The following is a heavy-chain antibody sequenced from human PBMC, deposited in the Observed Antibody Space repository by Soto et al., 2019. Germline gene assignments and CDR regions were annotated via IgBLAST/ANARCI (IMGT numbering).Heavy chain of an antibody. CDR3: ARVKAQILSSGWYGGDDI. CDR1: GFTFSTYA. CDR2: IRGSGGNT. V-gene: IGHV3-23*01. D-gene: IGHD6-19*01. Sequence: EVQLLESGGGLVQPGGSLRLSCAASGFTFSTYAMSWVRQAPGKGPEWVATIRGSGGNTHYADSVKGRFTTSRDNSENPVYLQMNSLRAEDTAVYYCARVKAQILSSGWYGGDDIWGHGTMVTVSS. J-gene: IGHJ3*02.